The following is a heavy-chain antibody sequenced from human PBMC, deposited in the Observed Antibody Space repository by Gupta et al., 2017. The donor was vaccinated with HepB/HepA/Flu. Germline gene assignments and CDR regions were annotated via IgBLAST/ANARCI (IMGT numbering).Heavy chain of an antibody. V-gene: IGHV1-3*01. J-gene: IGHJ6*02. D-gene: IGHD3-22*01. CDR3: ASDRYYYDSSGSMDYYGMDV. CDR1: GYTFTSYA. CDR2: INAGNGNT. Sequence: QVQLVQSGAEVKKPGASVQVSCKASGYTFTSYAMHWVRQAPGQGLEWMGWINAGNGNTKYSQKFQGRVTITRDTSASTAYMELSSLRSEDTAVYYCASDRYYYDSSGSMDYYGMDVWGQGTTVTVSS.